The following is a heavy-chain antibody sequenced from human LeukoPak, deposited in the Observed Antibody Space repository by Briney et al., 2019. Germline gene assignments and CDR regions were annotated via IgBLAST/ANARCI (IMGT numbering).Heavy chain of an antibody. CDR3: AKYFSSSWYSRYLGY. CDR2: ISSSSSYI. V-gene: IGHV3-21*04. Sequence: GGSLRLSCAASGFTFSSYSMNWVRQAPGKGLEWVSSISSSSSYIYYADSVKGRFTISRDNSKNTLYLQMNSLRAEDTAVYYCAKYFSSSWYSRYLGYWGQGTLVTVSS. CDR1: GFTFSSYS. D-gene: IGHD6-13*01. J-gene: IGHJ4*02.